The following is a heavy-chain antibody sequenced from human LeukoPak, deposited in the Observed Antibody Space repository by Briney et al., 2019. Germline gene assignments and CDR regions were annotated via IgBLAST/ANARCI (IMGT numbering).Heavy chain of an antibody. CDR1: GYTLTELS. V-gene: IGHV1-24*01. CDR3: ARPYYYDSSGSDAFDI. J-gene: IGHJ3*02. Sequence: ASVKVSCKVSGYTLTELSMHWVRQAPGKGLEWMGGFDPEDGETIHAQKFQGRVTMTEDTSTDTAYMELSSLRSEDTAVYYCARPYYYDSSGSDAFDIWGQGTMVTVSS. D-gene: IGHD3-22*01. CDR2: FDPEDGET.